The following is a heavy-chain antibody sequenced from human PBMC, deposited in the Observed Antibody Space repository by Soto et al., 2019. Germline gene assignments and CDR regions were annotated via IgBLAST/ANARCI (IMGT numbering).Heavy chain of an antibody. CDR2: ISSSSSYI. CDR1: GFTFSSYS. V-gene: IGHV3-21*01. J-gene: IGHJ5*02. Sequence: CLRLSCAASGFTFSSYSMNWVRQAPGKGLEWVSSISSSSSYIYYADSVKGRFTISRDNAKNSLYLQMNSLRAEDTAVYYCARGSSSSSNWFDPWGQGTLVTDSS. D-gene: IGHD6-6*01. CDR3: ARGSSSSSNWFDP.